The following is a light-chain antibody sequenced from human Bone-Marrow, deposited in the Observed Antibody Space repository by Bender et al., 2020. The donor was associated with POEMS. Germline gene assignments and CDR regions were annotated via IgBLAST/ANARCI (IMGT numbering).Light chain of an antibody. J-gene: IGLJ3*02. V-gene: IGLV2-23*01. CDR1: SSDVGSYNL. CDR2: GGS. CDR3: CSYVGSTTSV. Sequence: QSALTQPRSVSGSPGQSITISCTGTSSDVGSYNLVSWYQQHPGKAPKLMIYGGSKRPSGVSDRFSGSNSGNTASLTISGLQAEDEADYYCCSYVGSTTSVFGGGTKLTVL.